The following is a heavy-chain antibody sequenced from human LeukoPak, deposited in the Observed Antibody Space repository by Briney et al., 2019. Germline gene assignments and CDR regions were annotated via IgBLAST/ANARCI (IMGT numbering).Heavy chain of an antibody. CDR2: ISAYNGNT. V-gene: IGHV1-18*01. Sequence: ASVKVSCKASGYTFTSYGISWVRQAPGQGLEWMGWISAYNGNTNYAQKLQGRVTMTTDKSTSTAYMELSSLRSEDTAVYYCARDSGAAHYWGQGTLVTVSS. CDR1: GYTFTSYG. J-gene: IGHJ4*02. CDR3: ARDSGAAHY. D-gene: IGHD6-19*01.